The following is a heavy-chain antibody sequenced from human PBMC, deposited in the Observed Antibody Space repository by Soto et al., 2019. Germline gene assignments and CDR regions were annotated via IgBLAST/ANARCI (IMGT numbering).Heavy chain of an antibody. CDR3: AKALYDFWSGFSYGLDV. CDR2: ISGSGDST. J-gene: IGHJ6*02. Sequence: VQLLESGGGLVQPGGSLRLSCAASGFTFSTYAMTWVRQAPGQGLEWVAAISGSGDSTYYADSVKGRVTISRDNFKKTLYVQMSSLTAEDTAVYYCAKALYDFWSGFSYGLDVWGQGTTVTV. CDR1: GFTFSTYA. V-gene: IGHV3-23*01. D-gene: IGHD3-3*01.